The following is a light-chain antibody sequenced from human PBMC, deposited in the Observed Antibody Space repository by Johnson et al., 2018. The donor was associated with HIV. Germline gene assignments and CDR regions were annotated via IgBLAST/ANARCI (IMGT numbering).Light chain of an antibody. CDR1: SSNIGNNY. CDR2: ENN. J-gene: IGLJ1*01. CDR3: GTWDSSLSAGGV. Sequence: QSVLTQPPSVSAAPGQKVTISCSGSSSNIGNNYVSWYQHLPGTAPKLLIYENNKRPSGIPDRFSGSKSGTSATLGITGLQTGDAADYYCGTWDSSLSAGGVFGTGTKVTVL. V-gene: IGLV1-51*02.